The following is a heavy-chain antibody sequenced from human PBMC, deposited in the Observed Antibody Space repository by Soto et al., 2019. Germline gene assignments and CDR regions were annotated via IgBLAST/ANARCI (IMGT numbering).Heavy chain of an antibody. CDR3: ARVGSSSWTGLDYYYGMDV. CDR2: ISAYNGNT. CDR1: GYTFTGYG. J-gene: IGHJ6*02. Sequence: QVQLVQSGAEVKKPGASVKVSCKASGYTFTGYGISWVRQAPGQGLEWMGWISAYNGNTNYAQKLQGRVTMTTDTSTSTAYMELRSLRSDDTAVYYCARVGSSSWTGLDYYYGMDVWGQGTTVTVSS. D-gene: IGHD6-13*01. V-gene: IGHV1-18*01.